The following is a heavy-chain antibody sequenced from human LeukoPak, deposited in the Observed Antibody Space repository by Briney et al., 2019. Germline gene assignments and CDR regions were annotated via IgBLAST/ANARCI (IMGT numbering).Heavy chain of an antibody. Sequence: GGSLRLSCAASGFTISSYGMNWVRQAPGKGLEWVSGISGRAGAGNTYYADSVKGRFTISRDNSKNTLYLQMNSLRPEDTAVYYCAKDRLGAMMYFDFWGQGTLVTVSS. CDR1: GFTISSYG. D-gene: IGHD1-26*01. J-gene: IGHJ4*02. CDR3: AKDRLGAMMYFDF. CDR2: ISGRAGAGNT. V-gene: IGHV3-23*01.